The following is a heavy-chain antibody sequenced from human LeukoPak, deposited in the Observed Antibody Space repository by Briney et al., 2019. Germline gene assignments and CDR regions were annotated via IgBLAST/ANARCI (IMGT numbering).Heavy chain of an antibody. Sequence: GGSLRLSCAASGFTFSSYAMSWVRQAPGKGLEWVSSISGSGSSTHHVDSVKGRITISRDNSKNTLYLQMNSLRAEDTAVYYCAKVQLYDILAGYYWYFDVWGRGALVTVSS. D-gene: IGHD3-9*01. J-gene: IGHJ2*01. V-gene: IGHV3-23*01. CDR3: AKVQLYDILAGYYWYFDV. CDR2: ISGSGSST. CDR1: GFTFSSYA.